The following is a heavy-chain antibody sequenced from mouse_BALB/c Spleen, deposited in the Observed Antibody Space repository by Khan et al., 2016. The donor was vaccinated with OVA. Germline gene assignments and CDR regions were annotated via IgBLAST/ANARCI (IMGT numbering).Heavy chain of an antibody. CDR3: ARGGKFAS. D-gene: IGHD1-1*02. Sequence: QVQLQQSGAELVRPGVSLKISCKGAGYTFTDYAMHWVKQSHAKSLEWIGVISSYSGVPDYNQKFKGKVTMTVDRSSSTASMELDRLTSEDSAIYYCARGGKFASWGQGTLVTVSA. V-gene: IGHV1S137*01. CDR2: ISSYSGVP. J-gene: IGHJ3*01. CDR1: GYTFTDYA.